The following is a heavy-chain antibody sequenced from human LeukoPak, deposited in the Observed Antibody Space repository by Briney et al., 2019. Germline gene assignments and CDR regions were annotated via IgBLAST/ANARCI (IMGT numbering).Heavy chain of an antibody. CDR3: ARHGRSSWYSTYYYYYMGV. CDR2: IYYSGST. Sequence: SETLSLTCTVSGGSISSSSYYWGWIRQPPGKGLEWIGSIYYSGSTYYNPSLKSRVTISVDTSKNQFSLKLSSVTAADTAVYYCARHGRSSWYSTYYYYYMGVWGKGTTVTISS. V-gene: IGHV4-39*01. D-gene: IGHD6-13*01. J-gene: IGHJ6*03. CDR1: GGSISSSSYY.